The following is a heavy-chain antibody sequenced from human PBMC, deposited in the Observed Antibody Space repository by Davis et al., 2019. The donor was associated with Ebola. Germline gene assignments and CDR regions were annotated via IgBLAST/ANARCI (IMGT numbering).Heavy chain of an antibody. Sequence: GESLKISCAASGFTFSSYAMSWVRQAPGQGLEWVSAISGSGGSTYYADSVKGRFTISRDNSKNTLYLQMNSLRAEDTAVYYCASGLRGRSYYYGMDVWGQGTTVTVSS. CDR3: ASGLRGRSYYYGMDV. CDR1: GFTFSSYA. D-gene: IGHD3-16*01. CDR2: ISGSGGST. J-gene: IGHJ6*02. V-gene: IGHV3-23*01.